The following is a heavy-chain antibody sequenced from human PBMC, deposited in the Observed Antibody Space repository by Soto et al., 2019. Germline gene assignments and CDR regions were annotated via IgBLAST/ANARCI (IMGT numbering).Heavy chain of an antibody. CDR1: EITFSTYS. D-gene: IGHD3-10*01. J-gene: IGHJ6*02. V-gene: IGHV3-30-3*01. CDR3: SKDMDLAITMVRGVLSGMDV. Sequence: GGSLRLSCAASEITFSTYSIHWVRQAPCKGLEWVAVISYDGNNKYYADSVKGRFTISRDNSKNTLYLQMNSLRAEDTAVYYCSKDMDLAITMVRGVLSGMDVWGQRKRVTVSS. CDR2: ISYDGNNK.